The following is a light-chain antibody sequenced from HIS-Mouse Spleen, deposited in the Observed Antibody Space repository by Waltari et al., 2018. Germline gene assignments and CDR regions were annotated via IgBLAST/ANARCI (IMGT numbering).Light chain of an antibody. CDR3: CSYAGSSTLV. J-gene: IGLJ2*01. V-gene: IGLV2-23*01. CDR2: EGS. CDR1: SSAVGRYNL. Sequence: QSALTQPPSASGSPGQSVTISCTGTSSAVGRYNLVSWYQQHPGKAPKLMIYEGSKRPSGVSNRFSGSKSGNTASLTISGLQAEDEADYYCCSYAGSSTLVFGGGTKLTVL.